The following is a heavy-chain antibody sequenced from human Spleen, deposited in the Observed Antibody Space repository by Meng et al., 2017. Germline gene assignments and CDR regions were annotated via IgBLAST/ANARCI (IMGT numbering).Heavy chain of an antibody. CDR1: GYTSTSSA. V-gene: IGHV7-4-1*02. Sequence: VRLGRCGPELESPGAQRKVSCQAPGYTSTSSAMNWVRQAPGQGLEWMGWVNTNTGNPPYAQKFTGRFVFSLDASVSTAYLQISSLKAEDSAVYFCARGTRHYYDSSGPDSWGQGTLVTVSS. J-gene: IGHJ4*02. CDR2: VNTNTGNP. CDR3: ARGTRHYYDSSGPDS. D-gene: IGHD3-22*01.